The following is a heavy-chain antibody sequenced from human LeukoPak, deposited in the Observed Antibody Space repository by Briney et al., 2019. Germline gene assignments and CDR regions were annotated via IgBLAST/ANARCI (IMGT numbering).Heavy chain of an antibody. V-gene: IGHV3-33*01. D-gene: IGHD5-12*01. CDR2: IWYDGSNK. Sequence: GGALRLSCAASGSTFSSYGMHWVRQAPGKGLEWVAVIWYDGSNKYYADSVKGRFTISRDNSKNTLYLQMNSLRAEDTAVYYCARERSIVATFDYWGQGTLVTVSS. CDR3: ARERSIVATFDY. J-gene: IGHJ4*02. CDR1: GSTFSSYG.